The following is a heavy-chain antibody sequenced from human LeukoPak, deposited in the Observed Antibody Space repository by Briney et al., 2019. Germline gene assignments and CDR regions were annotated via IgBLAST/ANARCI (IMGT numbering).Heavy chain of an antibody. Sequence: GGSLRLSCAASGFTFCSYGMHWVRQAPGKGLEWVAVISYDGSNKYYADSVKGRFTISRDNSKNTLYLQMNSLRAEDTAVYYCAKDSSGYSYGNYFDYWGQGTLVTVSS. D-gene: IGHD5-18*01. CDR3: AKDSSGYSYGNYFDY. J-gene: IGHJ4*02. CDR1: GFTFCSYG. V-gene: IGHV3-30*18. CDR2: ISYDGSNK.